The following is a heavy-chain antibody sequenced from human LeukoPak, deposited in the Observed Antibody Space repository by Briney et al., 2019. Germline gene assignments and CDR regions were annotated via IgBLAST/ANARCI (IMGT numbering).Heavy chain of an antibody. D-gene: IGHD3-22*01. CDR1: GGSISSNRYS. CDR2: IFYTGST. J-gene: IGHJ4*02. CDR3: ARLDNSGYYHIDY. Sequence: SETLSLTCTVSGGSISSNRYSWGWIHQPPGKGLKWIGNIFYTGSTYYNPSLKSRVTISVDTSKNQFSLKLSSVTAADTAVYYCARLDNSGYYHIDYWGQGTLVSVSS. V-gene: IGHV4-39*01.